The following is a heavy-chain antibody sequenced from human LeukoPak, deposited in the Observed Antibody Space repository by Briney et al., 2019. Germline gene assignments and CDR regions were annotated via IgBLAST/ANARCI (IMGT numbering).Heavy chain of an antibody. CDR3: ATPTILIYGMDV. V-gene: IGHV3-48*04. J-gene: IGHJ6*02. CDR1: GFTFSRYS. Sequence: GGSLRLSCAASGFTFSRYSMNWIRQAPGKGLEWVPYISSSGSTIYYADSVKGRFTISRDNAKNSLYLQMNSLRAEDTAVYYCATPTILIYGMDVWGQGTTVTVSS. D-gene: IGHD3-3*01. CDR2: ISSSGSTI.